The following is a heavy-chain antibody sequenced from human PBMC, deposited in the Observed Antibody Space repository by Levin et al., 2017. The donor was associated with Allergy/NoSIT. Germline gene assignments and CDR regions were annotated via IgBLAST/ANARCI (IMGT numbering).Heavy chain of an antibody. J-gene: IGHJ4*02. CDR1: GFSLSTSGMG. CDR3: AHSPELLYFFDFDS. Sequence: KMSGPTLVKPTQTLTLTCTFSGFSLSTSGMGVGWFRQPPGKALEWLALIYWDDDKRYSPSLRSRLTITKDTSKNQVVLTMTNLDPVDTATYFCAHSPELLYFFDFDSWGQGTLVTVSS. D-gene: IGHD3-10*01. V-gene: IGHV2-5*02. CDR2: IYWDDDK.